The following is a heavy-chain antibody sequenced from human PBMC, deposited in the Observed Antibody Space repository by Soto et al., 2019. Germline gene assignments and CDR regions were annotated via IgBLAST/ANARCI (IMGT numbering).Heavy chain of an antibody. V-gene: IGHV3-53*01. D-gene: IGHD5-18*01. CDR1: GFTVSSNY. Sequence: PGGSLRLSCAASGFTVSSNYMSWVRQAPGKGLEWVSVIDSGGSTYYADSVKGRFTISRDNFKNTLYLQMNSLRAEDTAVYYCARGWEGGYSYEPYYYYGMDVWGQGTTVTVSS. CDR3: ARGWEGGYSYEPYYYYGMDV. J-gene: IGHJ6*02. CDR2: IDSGGST.